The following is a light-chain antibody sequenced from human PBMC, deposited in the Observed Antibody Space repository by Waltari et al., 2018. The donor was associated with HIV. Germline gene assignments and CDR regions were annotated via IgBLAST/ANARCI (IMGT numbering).Light chain of an antibody. CDR1: KSISSF. Sequence: IQMTQSPSFLSASVGDTITITCRASKSISSFLNWYQQKPGEVPKLLLSGVSALQARVPSRFSGSGSDTDFTLTIRGLQTEDFATYFCQQGSVPPLTFGGGT. CDR3: QQGSVPPLT. CDR2: GVS. V-gene: IGKV1-39*02. J-gene: IGKJ4*01.